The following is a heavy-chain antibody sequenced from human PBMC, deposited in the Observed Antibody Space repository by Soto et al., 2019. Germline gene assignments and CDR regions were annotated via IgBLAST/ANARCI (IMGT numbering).Heavy chain of an antibody. CDR3: ARDPLRSGSSHFDY. CDR1: GFTFSSYG. CDR2: IWYDGSNK. J-gene: IGHJ4*02. V-gene: IGHV3-33*01. D-gene: IGHD3-10*01. Sequence: GGSLRLSCAASGFTFSSYGMHWVRQAPGKGLEWVAVIWYDGSNKYYADSVKGRFTISRDNSKNTLYLQMNSLRAEDTAVYYCARDPLRSGSSHFDYWGQGTLVTVS.